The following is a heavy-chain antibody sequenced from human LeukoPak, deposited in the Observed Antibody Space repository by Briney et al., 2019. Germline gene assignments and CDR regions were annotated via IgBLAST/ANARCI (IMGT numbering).Heavy chain of an antibody. J-gene: IGHJ5*02. V-gene: IGHV1-2*02. D-gene: IGHD6-13*01. CDR3: ARRGRRIAAAVPENWFDP. CDR1: GYTFTGYY. Sequence: ASVKVSCKASGYTFTGYYMHWVRQAPGQGLEWMGWINPNSGGTNYAQKFQGRVTMTRDTSISTAYMELSTLRSDDTAVYYCARRGRRIAAAVPENWFDPWGQGTLVTVSS. CDR2: INPNSGGT.